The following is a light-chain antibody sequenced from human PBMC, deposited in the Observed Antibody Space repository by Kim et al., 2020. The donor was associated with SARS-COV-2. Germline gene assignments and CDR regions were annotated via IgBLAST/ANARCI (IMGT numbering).Light chain of an antibody. CDR1: TSNVGNNY. J-gene: IGLJ3*02. V-gene: IGLV1-51*01. Sequence: QSVLTQPPSVSAAPGQRVTISCSGSTSNVGNNYVSWYQQLPGTAPKLLIYDSNKRPSGIPDRFSGSKSGTSATLGITGLQTGDEAEYYCGTWDSSLAAWVFGGGTQLTVL. CDR3: GTWDSSLAAWV. CDR2: DSN.